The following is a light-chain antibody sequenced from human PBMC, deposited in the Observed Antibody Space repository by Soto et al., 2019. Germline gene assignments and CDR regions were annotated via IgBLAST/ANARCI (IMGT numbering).Light chain of an antibody. Sequence: QSALTQPASVSGSPGQSITISCTGASSDVGTHNLVSWYQQRPGKAPKLIIYEGTKRPSGVSNRFSGSTSGNTASLTISGLQAEDEADFFCCSFAATGAFYVFGTGTKVTVL. V-gene: IGLV2-23*01. CDR1: SSDVGTHNL. CDR3: CSFAATGAFYV. CDR2: EGT. J-gene: IGLJ1*01.